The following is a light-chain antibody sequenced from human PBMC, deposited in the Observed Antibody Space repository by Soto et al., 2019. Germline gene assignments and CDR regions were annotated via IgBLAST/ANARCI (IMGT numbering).Light chain of an antibody. Sequence: QSVLTQPASVSGSPGQTITISCTGTSRDVGGYNYLSWYQQHPGKAPKVMIYEVRNRPSGVSNRFSGSKSGNTASLTISGLQSADEADYFCSSYTTSGTPVFGGGTKLTVL. CDR1: SRDVGGYNY. V-gene: IGLV2-14*01. CDR2: EVR. J-gene: IGLJ3*02. CDR3: SSYTTSGTPV.